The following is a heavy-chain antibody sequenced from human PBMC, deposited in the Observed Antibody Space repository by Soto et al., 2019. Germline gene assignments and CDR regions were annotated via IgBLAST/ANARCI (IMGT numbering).Heavy chain of an antibody. J-gene: IGHJ4*02. V-gene: IGHV2-5*01. CDR1: DFSLTTRGVG. D-gene: IGHD3-10*01. CDR3: TNSSPAYGHDF. Sequence: GSGPTLVNPTQTLTLTCNFSDFSLTTRGVGVGWIRQPPGKALEWVALIYWNDDQRYNPSLKSRLTVTKDTSKNHVVLTMTNVDPLDTATYYCTNSSPAYGHDFWGPGTLVTVSS. CDR2: IYWNDDQ.